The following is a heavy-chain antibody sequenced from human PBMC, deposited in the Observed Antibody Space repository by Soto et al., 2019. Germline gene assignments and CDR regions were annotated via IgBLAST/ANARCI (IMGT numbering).Heavy chain of an antibody. CDR2: ISGSGGST. V-gene: IGHV3-23*01. CDR3: AKPRVQGPARYYFDY. Sequence: GGSLRLSCAASGFTFSSYAMSWVRQAPGKGLEWVSAISGSGGSTYYADSVKGRFTISRDNSKNTLYLQMNSLRAEDTAVYYCAKPRVQGPARYYFDYWGQGTLVTVSS. D-gene: IGHD3-10*01. CDR1: GFTFSSYA. J-gene: IGHJ4*02.